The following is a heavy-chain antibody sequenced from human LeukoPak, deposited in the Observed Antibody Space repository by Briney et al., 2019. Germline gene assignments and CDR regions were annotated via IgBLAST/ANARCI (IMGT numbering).Heavy chain of an antibody. CDR3: TRDNLAWRHYFDS. CDR2: IWSDGSNS. Sequence: GGPLRLSCAASGFTFSSYTMHWVRQAPGKGLVWVALIWSDGSNSGYAESVKGRFTISRDNSKNTVSLQMNSLRAEDTAVYYCTRDNLAWRHYFDSWGQGTLVTVSS. CDR1: GFTFSSYT. V-gene: IGHV3-33*01. J-gene: IGHJ4*02.